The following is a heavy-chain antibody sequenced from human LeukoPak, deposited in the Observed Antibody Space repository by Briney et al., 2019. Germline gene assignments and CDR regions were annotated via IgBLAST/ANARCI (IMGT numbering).Heavy chain of an antibody. D-gene: IGHD1-1*01. CDR1: GGSFSGYY. J-gene: IGHJ5*02. CDR2: INHSGST. V-gene: IGHV4-34*01. Sequence: SETLSLTCAVYGGSFSGYYWSWIRQPPGKGLEWIGEINHSGSTNYNPSLKSRVTISVDTSKNQFSLKLSSVTAADTAVYYCARSPQYTQTNWFDPWGQGTLVTVSS. CDR3: ARSPQYTQTNWFDP.